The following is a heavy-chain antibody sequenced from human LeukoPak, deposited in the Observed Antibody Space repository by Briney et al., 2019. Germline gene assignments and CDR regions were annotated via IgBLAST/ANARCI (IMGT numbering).Heavy chain of an antibody. CDR1: GDSFSSGSYF. V-gene: IGHV4-61*01. CDR3: VKMAEWFDP. D-gene: IGHD5-24*01. CDR2: ISYSGST. Sequence: SETLSLTCTVSGDSFSSGSYFWSWLRQPAGRGLEWIGYISYSGSTSYNSSLKSRVTISVDTSKNQFSLKLSSMTAADTAVYFCVKMAEWFDPWGQGTLVTVSS. J-gene: IGHJ5*02.